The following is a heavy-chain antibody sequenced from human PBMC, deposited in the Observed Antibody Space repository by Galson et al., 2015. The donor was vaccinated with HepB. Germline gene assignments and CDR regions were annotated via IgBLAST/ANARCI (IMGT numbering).Heavy chain of an antibody. Sequence: CAISGDSVSSNRAAWNWIRQSPSRGLEWWGRTLYRSKWSIDYAASVRSRIIINPDTSNNQVSLQLNSVTPEDTAVYYCARVGPGRDGYNYGALDIWAQGTMVTVSS. V-gene: IGHV6-1*01. CDR3: ARVGPGRDGYNYGALDI. J-gene: IGHJ3*02. CDR2: TLYRSKWSI. D-gene: IGHD5-24*01. CDR1: GDSVSSNRAA.